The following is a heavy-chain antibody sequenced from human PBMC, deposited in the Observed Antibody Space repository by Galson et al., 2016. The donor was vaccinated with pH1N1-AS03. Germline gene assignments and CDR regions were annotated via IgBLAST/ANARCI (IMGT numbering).Heavy chain of an antibody. CDR1: GFTFSDYY. CDR3: VRHQSIAPSGPNDAFDM. V-gene: IGHV3-11*06. CDR2: MSSKSTYT. Sequence: SLRLSCAASGFTFSDYYMSWIRQAPGKGLEWVSYMSSKSTYTNSADSVKGRFTISRDNAKNSLFLQMDSLRAEDTAVYFCVRHQSIAPSGPNDAFDMWGQGTMVTVSS. D-gene: IGHD6-13*01. J-gene: IGHJ3*02.